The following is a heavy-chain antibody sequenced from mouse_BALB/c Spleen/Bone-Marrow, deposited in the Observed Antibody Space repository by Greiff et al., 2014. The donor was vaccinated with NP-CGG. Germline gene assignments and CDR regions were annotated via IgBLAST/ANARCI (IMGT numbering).Heavy chain of an antibody. Sequence: VQLQQSGAELVKPGASVKLSCTASGFNIKDTYMHWVKQRPEQGLEWIGRIDPANGNTKYDPKFQGKATITADTSSNTAYLQLSSLTSEDTAVYYCARYDYGVYFDYWGQGTTLTVSP. CDR1: GFNIKDTY. CDR2: IDPANGNT. D-gene: IGHD2-4*01. V-gene: IGHV14-3*02. J-gene: IGHJ2*01. CDR3: ARYDYGVYFDY.